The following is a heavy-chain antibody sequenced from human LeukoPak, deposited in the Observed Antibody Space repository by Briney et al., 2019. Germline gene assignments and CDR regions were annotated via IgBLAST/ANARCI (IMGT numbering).Heavy chain of an antibody. Sequence: GGSLRLSCAASGFTVSSYAMSWVRQAPGKGLEWVSAIGDSGATTYYADSVKGRFTISRDNSKNTLYLQMNSLRAEDTAVYYCAKDQYDYVWGSRFDFWGQGTLVTVSS. V-gene: IGHV3-23*01. CDR3: AKDQYDYVWGSRFDF. J-gene: IGHJ4*02. D-gene: IGHD3-16*01. CDR2: IGDSGATT. CDR1: GFTVSSYA.